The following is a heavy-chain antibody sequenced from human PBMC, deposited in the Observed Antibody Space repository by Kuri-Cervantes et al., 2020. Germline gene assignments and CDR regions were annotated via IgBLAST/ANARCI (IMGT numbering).Heavy chain of an antibody. CDR1: GFTFDDYG. Sequence: GESLKISCAASGFTFDDYGMSWVRQAPGKGLEWVSGINWNGGSTGYADSVKGRFTISRDNAKNSLYLQMNSLRAEDTALYYCAKGNWYFDLWGRGTLVTVSS. CDR2: INWNGGST. CDR3: AKGNWYFDL. V-gene: IGHV3-20*04. J-gene: IGHJ2*01.